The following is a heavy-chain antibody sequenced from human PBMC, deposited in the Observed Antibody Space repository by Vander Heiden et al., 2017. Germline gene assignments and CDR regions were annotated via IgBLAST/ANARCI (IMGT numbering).Heavy chain of an antibody. CDR1: GFPFSPYG. Sequence: QVQLVESGGGVVQTGGSLRLSCAASGFPFSPYGMHWFRQAPGKGLEWVAVIGHDGSFKAYADSVKSRFTISRDNSKNTLYLQMTSLRAEDTAVYYCARDLGAGRYFDYWGQGSLVTVSS. D-gene: IGHD1-26*01. J-gene: IGHJ4*02. V-gene: IGHV3-33*01. CDR3: ARDLGAGRYFDY. CDR2: IGHDGSFK.